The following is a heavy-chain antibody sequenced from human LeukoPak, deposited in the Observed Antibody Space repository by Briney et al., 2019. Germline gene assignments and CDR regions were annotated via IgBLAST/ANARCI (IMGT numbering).Heavy chain of an antibody. Sequence: GGSLRLSCAASGFTFSSYAMHWVRQAAGKGLEYVSAISSNGGSTYYANSVKGRFTISRDNSKNTLYLQMGSLRAEDMAVYYCARGRQGSDYWGQGTLVTVSS. V-gene: IGHV3-64*01. CDR1: GFTFSSYA. J-gene: IGHJ4*02. CDR2: ISSNGGST. CDR3: ARGRQGSDY.